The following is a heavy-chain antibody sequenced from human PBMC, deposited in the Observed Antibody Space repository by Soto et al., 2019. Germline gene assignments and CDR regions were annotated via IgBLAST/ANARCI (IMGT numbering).Heavy chain of an antibody. CDR1: GLTFSSYA. CDR3: AKQGGPAVAGNYFDY. D-gene: IGHD6-19*01. Sequence: GGSLRPSCAASGLTFSSYAMSWVRQAPGKGLEWVSAISGSGGSTYYADSVKGRFTISRDNSKNTLYLQMNSLRAEDTAVYYCAKQGGPAVAGNYFDYWGQGTLVTVSS. J-gene: IGHJ4*02. V-gene: IGHV3-23*01. CDR2: ISGSGGST.